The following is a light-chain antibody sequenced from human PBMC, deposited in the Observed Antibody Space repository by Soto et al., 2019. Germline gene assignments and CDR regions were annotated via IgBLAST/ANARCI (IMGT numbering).Light chain of an antibody. CDR1: SSDVGNYNL. V-gene: IGLV2-23*02. J-gene: IGLJ1*01. Sequence: QSVLTQPASVSGSPGQSITISCTGTSSDVGNYNLVSWYQQHPGKAPKLTIYEVSKRPSGVSNRFSGSKSGNTASLTISGLQAEDEADYYCCSYAGSSTPLIFGTGTKLTVL. CDR3: CSYAGSSTPLI. CDR2: EVS.